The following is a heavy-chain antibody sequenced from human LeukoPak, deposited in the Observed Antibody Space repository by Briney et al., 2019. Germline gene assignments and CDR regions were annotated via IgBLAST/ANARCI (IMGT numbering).Heavy chain of an antibody. D-gene: IGHD1-26*01. CDR2: ISYDGSNK. V-gene: IGHV3-30-3*01. J-gene: IGHJ3*02. CDR3: ARVSGWELLLHAFDI. Sequence: GRSLRLPCAGSGFIFSSYVMHWVRQAPGKGLEWVAVISYDGSNKYYADSVKGRFTISRDNSKNTLYLQMNSLRAEDTAVYYCARVSGWELLLHAFDIWGQGTMVTVSS. CDR1: GFIFSSYV.